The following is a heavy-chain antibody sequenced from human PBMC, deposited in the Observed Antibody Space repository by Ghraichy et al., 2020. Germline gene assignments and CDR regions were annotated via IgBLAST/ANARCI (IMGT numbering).Heavy chain of an antibody. CDR1: GGSFSDYY. J-gene: IGHJ3*02. D-gene: IGHD6-13*01. CDR3: AREGIWPYSRSWYRGFDI. Sequence: SQTLSLTCAVYGGSFSDYYWSWIRQPPGKGLEWIGDITHNRVTNYNPSLQSRVTLLVDTSKNQFSLNLRSVTAADTAVYFCAREGIWPYSRSWYRGFDIWGQGTLVTVSS. CDR2: ITHNRVT. V-gene: IGHV4-34*01.